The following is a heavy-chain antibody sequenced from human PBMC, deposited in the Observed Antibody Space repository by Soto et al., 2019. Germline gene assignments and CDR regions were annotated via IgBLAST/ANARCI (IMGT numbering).Heavy chain of an antibody. V-gene: IGHV6-1*01. CDR2: TYYRSKWYN. J-gene: IGHJ6*02. CDR1: GDSVSSNSAA. CDR3: ARDGYSYDFWSGYYTPPYYYYGMGV. D-gene: IGHD3-3*01. Sequence: PSQTLSLTCAISGDSVSSNSAAWNWIRQSPSRGLEWLGRTYYRSKWYNDYAVSVKSRITINPDTSKNQFSLQLNSVTPEDTAVYYCARDGYSYDFWSGYYTPPYYYYGMGVWGQGTTVTVSS.